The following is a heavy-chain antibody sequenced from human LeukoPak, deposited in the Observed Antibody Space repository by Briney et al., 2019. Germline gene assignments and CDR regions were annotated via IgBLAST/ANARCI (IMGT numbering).Heavy chain of an antibody. Sequence: GGSLRLSCAASGFTFSSFWMTWVRQAPGKGLEWVANIKQDGSEKYYLDSVKGRFTISRDNAKNSLYLQMNSLRAEDTAVYYCAGNRWRDGYNEIDYWGQGTLVTVSS. J-gene: IGHJ4*02. V-gene: IGHV3-7*01. CDR1: GFTFSSFW. D-gene: IGHD5-24*01. CDR3: AGNRWRDGYNEIDY. CDR2: IKQDGSEK.